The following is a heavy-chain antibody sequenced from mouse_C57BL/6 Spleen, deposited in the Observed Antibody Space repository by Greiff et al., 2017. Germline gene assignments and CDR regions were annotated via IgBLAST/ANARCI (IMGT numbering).Heavy chain of an antibody. CDR2: IWSGGST. CDR3: ARGRTGYFDY. J-gene: IGHJ2*01. Sequence: QVQLKQSGPGLVQPSQSLSITCTVSGFSLTSYGVHWVRQSPGKGLEWLGVIWSGGSTDYNAAFISRLSISKDNSKSQVFFKMNSLQADDTAIYYCARGRTGYFDYWGQGTTLTVSS. V-gene: IGHV2-2*01. CDR1: GFSLTSYG.